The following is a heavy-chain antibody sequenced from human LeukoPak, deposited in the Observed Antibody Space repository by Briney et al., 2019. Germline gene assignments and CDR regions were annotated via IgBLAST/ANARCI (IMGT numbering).Heavy chain of an antibody. D-gene: IGHD2-15*01. Sequence: ASVTVSCKASGYTFTNYYIHWVRQAPGQGLAWMGMINPNGGSTTYAQQFQGRVTMARDTSTSTLYMELSILRSEDTAVYYCARSLGGYFDYCGQGTLVSVSS. CDR3: ARSLGGYFDY. CDR1: GYTFTNYY. J-gene: IGHJ4*02. CDR2: INPNGGST. V-gene: IGHV1-46*01.